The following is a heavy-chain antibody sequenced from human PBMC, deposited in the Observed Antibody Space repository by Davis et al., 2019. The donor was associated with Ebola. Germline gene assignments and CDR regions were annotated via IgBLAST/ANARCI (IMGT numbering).Heavy chain of an antibody. CDR2: IYYSGST. V-gene: IGHV4-59*01. CDR1: GGSISSYY. Sequence: MPSETLSLTCTVSGGSISSYYWSWIRQPPGKGLEWIGYIYYSGSTNYNPSLKSRVTISVDTSKNQFSLKLSSVTAADTAVYYCARWRITIFGPVGMDVWGQGTTVTVPS. J-gene: IGHJ6*02. CDR3: ARWRITIFGPVGMDV. D-gene: IGHD3-3*01.